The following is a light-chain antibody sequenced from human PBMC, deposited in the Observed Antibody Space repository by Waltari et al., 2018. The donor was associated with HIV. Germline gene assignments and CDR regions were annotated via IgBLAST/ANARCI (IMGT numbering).Light chain of an antibody. CDR2: EVS. V-gene: IGLV2-23*02. J-gene: IGLJ2*01. CDR1: SSDVGSYNL. Sequence: QSALTQPASLSGSPGQSITISCTGTSSDVGSYNLVSWYQQNPDKAPKLMIYEVSKRPSGVSNRFAGSKSGNTASLTTAGLQAEDEAAYYCCSYAGSSTLIFGGGTKLTVL. CDR3: CSYAGSSTLI.